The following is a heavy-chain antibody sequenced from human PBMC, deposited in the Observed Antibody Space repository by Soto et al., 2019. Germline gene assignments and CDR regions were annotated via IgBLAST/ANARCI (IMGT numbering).Heavy chain of an antibody. CDR3: AKAPAGTTGFDY. J-gene: IGHJ4*02. V-gene: IGHV3-23*01. D-gene: IGHD1-7*01. Sequence: LRLSCAASGFTFSSYAMSWVRQAPGKGLEWVSAISGSGGSTYYADSVKGRFTISRDNSKNTLYLQMNSLRAEDTAVYYCAKAPAGTTGFDYWGQGTLVTVSS. CDR1: GFTFSSYA. CDR2: ISGSGGST.